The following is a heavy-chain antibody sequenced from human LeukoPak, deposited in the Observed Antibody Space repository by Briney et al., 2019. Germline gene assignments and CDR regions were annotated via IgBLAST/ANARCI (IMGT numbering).Heavy chain of an antibody. Sequence: GASVKVSCKASGYTFTGYYMHWVRQAPGKGLEWMGGFDPEDGETIYAQKFQGRVTMTEDTSTDTAYMELSSLRSEDTAVYYCATDWDILTGYPPRYWGQGTLVTVSS. V-gene: IGHV1-24*01. CDR1: GYTFTGYY. CDR3: ATDWDILTGYPPRY. CDR2: FDPEDGET. D-gene: IGHD3-9*01. J-gene: IGHJ4*02.